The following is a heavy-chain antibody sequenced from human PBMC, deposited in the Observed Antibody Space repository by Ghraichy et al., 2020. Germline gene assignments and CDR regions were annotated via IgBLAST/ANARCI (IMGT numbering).Heavy chain of an antibody. D-gene: IGHD4-17*01. Sequence: GALRLSCAASGFTFSSYGMHWVRQAPGKGLEWVAVIWYDGSNKYYADSVKGRFTISRDNSKNTLYLQMNSLRAEDTAVYYCARDQANDYGDYVPDYWGQGTLVTVSS. CDR1: GFTFSSYG. CDR3: ARDQANDYGDYVPDY. V-gene: IGHV3-33*01. CDR2: IWYDGSNK. J-gene: IGHJ4*02.